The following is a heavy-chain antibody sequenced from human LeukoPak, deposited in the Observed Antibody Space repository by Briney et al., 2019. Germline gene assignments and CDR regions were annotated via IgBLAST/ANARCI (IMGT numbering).Heavy chain of an antibody. V-gene: IGHV3-66*02. CDR3: AGLCGSISCPEVVGH. CDR1: GFTVRSNY. D-gene: IGHD2-2*01. J-gene: IGHJ4*02. CDR2: LYGGGST. Sequence: GGSLRLSCAASGFTVRSNYMTWVRQAPGKGLELVSVLYGGGSTYYADSVKGRFTISRDNSKNTLYLQMNSLRAEDTAVYYCAGLCGSISCPEVVGHWGQGTLVTVSS.